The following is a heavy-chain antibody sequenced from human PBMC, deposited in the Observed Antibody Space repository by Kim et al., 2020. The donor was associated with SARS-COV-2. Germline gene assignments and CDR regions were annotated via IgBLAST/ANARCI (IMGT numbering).Heavy chain of an antibody. Sequence: SETLSLTCTVSGGSISSSSYYWGWIRQPPGKGLEWIGSIYYSGSTYYNPSLTSRVTISVNTSKNQFSVKLSSVTAEDTAVYYCARQGIGSSGEHDWFDPWGQGTLVTVSS. CDR3: ARQGIGSSGEHDWFDP. V-gene: IGHV4-39*01. D-gene: IGHD1-26*01. CDR2: IYYSGST. J-gene: IGHJ5*02. CDR1: GGSISSSSYY.